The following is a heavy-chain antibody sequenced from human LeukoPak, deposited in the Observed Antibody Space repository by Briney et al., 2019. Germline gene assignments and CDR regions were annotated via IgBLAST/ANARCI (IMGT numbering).Heavy chain of an antibody. Sequence: VASVKVSCKASGYRCFNSGITWVRQAPGQGPEWIGGVSTYTGNTNYAEKVQGRITMTTDTSTDTAYMELRSLTSDDTAVYYCGRDEDIPAYPNWIETWGQGTLVTVSS. D-gene: IGHD2-2*01. CDR1: GYRCFNSG. V-gene: IGHV1-18*01. J-gene: IGHJ5*02. CDR3: GRDEDIPAYPNWIET. CDR2: VSTYTGNT.